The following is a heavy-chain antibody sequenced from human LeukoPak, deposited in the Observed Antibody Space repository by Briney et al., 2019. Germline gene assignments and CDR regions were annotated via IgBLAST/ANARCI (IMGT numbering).Heavy chain of an antibody. CDR1: GGSFGGYY. CDR3: ARGFRLRYFDWLSYYYGMDV. V-gene: IGHV4-34*01. D-gene: IGHD3-9*01. Sequence: ASETLSLTCAVYGGSFGGYYWSWIRQPPGKGLEWIGEINHSGSTNYNPSLKSRVTISVDTSKNQFSLKLSSVTAADTAVYYCARGFRLRYFDWLSYYYGMDVWGKGTTVTVSS. CDR2: INHSGST. J-gene: IGHJ6*04.